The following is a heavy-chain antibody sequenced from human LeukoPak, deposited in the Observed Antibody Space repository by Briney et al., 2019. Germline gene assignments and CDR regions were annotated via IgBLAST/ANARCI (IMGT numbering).Heavy chain of an antibody. CDR2: IKQDGSEK. Sequence: PGGSLRLSCAASGFTFTGYWMSWVRQAPGKGLEWVANIKQDGSEKYYVDSVKGRFTISRDNAKNSLYLQMNSLRAEDTAVYYCATYYGSGSYNSKLIDYWGQGTLVTVSS. CDR1: GFTFTGYW. J-gene: IGHJ4*02. D-gene: IGHD3-10*01. CDR3: ATYYGSGSYNSKLIDY. V-gene: IGHV3-7*01.